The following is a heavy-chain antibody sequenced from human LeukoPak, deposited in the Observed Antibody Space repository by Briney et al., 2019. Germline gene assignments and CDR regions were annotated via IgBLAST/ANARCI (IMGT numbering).Heavy chain of an antibody. CDR2: ISSSSSYI. J-gene: IGHJ4*02. V-gene: IGHV3-21*01. CDR1: GVTFSSYS. CDR3: ARGYYFDY. Sequence: PGGSLRLSCAASGVTFSSYSMNWIRQAPGRGLEWVSYISSSSSYIYYADSVKCRFTISKDNANNSLYLQMNSLRAEDTAWYYGARGYYFDYWGQGTLVTVSS.